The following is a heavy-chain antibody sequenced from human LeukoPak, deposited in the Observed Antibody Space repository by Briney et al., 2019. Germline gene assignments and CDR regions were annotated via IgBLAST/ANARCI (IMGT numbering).Heavy chain of an antibody. CDR1: GGSISSSSYY. V-gene: IGHV4-61*01. CDR2: IYYSGST. CDR3: ARLVWSNDAFDI. J-gene: IGHJ3*02. Sequence: SETLSLTCTVSGGSISSSSYYWSWIRQPPGKGLEWIGYIYYSGSTNYNPSLKSRVTISVDTSKNQFSLKLSSVTAADTAVYYCARLVWSNDAFDIWGQGTMVTVSS. D-gene: IGHD2-8*02.